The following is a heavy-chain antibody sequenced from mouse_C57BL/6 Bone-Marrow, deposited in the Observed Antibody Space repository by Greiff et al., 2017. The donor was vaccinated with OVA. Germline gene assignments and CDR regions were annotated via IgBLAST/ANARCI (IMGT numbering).Heavy chain of an antibody. CDR1: GFTFSSYA. J-gene: IGHJ4*01. Sequence: EVHLVESGGGLVKPGGSLKLSCAASGFTFSSYAMSWVRQTPEKRLEWVATISDGGSYTYYPDNVKGRFTISRDNAKNNLYLQMSHLKSEDTAMYYCARDGPLTWRDAMDYWGQGTSVTVSS. CDR2: ISDGGSYT. D-gene: IGHD6-1*01. CDR3: ARDGPLTWRDAMDY. V-gene: IGHV5-4*01.